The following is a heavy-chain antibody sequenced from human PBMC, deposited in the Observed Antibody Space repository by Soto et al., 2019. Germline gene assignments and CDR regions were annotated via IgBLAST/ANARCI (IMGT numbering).Heavy chain of an antibody. J-gene: IGHJ6*03. CDR2: ISGGGGST. Sequence: GGSLRLSCAASGFTFSSYAMSWVRQAPGKGLEWVSGISGGGGSTYYADSLKGRFIISRDNSKNTLYVQMNSLRAEDTAVYYCAKSSNSYPYYYYMDVWGKGTTVTVSS. CDR3: AKSSNSYPYYYYMDV. CDR1: GFTFSSYA. D-gene: IGHD2-21*01. V-gene: IGHV3-23*01.